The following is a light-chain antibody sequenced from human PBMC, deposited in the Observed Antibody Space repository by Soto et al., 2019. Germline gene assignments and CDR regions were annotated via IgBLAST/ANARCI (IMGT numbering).Light chain of an antibody. CDR1: SSNIGAGYD. CDR2: GNS. J-gene: IGLJ1*01. Sequence: QSVLTQPPSVSGAPGQRVTLSCTGRSSNIGAGYDVHWCQQLPGTAPKLLIYGNSDGPSGVPDRFSGSKSGTSASLAITGLQAEDEADYYCQSYDSSRSGFYVFGTGTKLTVL. V-gene: IGLV1-40*01. CDR3: QSYDSSRSGFYV.